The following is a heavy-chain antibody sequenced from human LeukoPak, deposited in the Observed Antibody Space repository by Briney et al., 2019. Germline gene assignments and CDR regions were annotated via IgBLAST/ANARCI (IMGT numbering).Heavy chain of an antibody. Sequence: ASVKVSCKASGGIFSSYAISWVRQAPGQGLEWMGWINPNSGGTNYAQKFQGRVTMTRDTSISTAYMELSRLRSDDTAVYYCARDLPSLRYFDQGAFDIWGQGTMVTVSS. CDR1: GGIFSSYA. V-gene: IGHV1-2*02. CDR2: INPNSGGT. D-gene: IGHD3-9*01. J-gene: IGHJ3*02. CDR3: ARDLPSLRYFDQGAFDI.